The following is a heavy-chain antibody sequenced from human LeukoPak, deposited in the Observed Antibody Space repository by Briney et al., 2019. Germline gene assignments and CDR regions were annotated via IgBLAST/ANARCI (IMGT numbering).Heavy chain of an antibody. Sequence: SGTLSLTCAVSGGSISSNNWWSGGRQPPGKGLEGIGEIYHSGSTNYNPSLKRRVTISVDKSKNQFSLKLSSVTAADTAVYYCARVGGRDFDYWGQGTLVTVSS. V-gene: IGHV4-4*02. D-gene: IGHD2-15*01. CDR1: GGSISSNNW. CDR2: IYHSGST. CDR3: ARVGGRDFDY. J-gene: IGHJ4*02.